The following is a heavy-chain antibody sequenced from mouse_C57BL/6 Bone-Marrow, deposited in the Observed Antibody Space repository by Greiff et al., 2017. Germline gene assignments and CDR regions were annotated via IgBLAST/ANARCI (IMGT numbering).Heavy chain of an antibody. CDR2: IYPGSGNT. CDR3: ANGYFDV. Sequence: QVQLQQSGAELVRPGASVKLSCKASGYNFTDYYINWVKQRPGQGLEWIARIYPGSGNTYYNEKFKGKATLTAEKSSSTAYMQLSSLTSEDSAVYFCANGYFDVWGTGTTVTVSS. CDR1: GYNFTDYY. V-gene: IGHV1-76*01. J-gene: IGHJ1*03.